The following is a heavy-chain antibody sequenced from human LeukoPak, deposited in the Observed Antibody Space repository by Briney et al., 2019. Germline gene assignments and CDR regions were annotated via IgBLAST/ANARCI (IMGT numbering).Heavy chain of an antibody. V-gene: IGHV3-48*04. CDR3: ARGGDDSSGYYDY. D-gene: IGHD3-22*01. Sequence: PGRSLRLSCAASGFTFSSYGMHWDRQAPGKGLEWVSYISSSGSTIYYADSVKGRFTISRDNAKNSLYLQMNSLRAEDTAVYYCARGGDDSSGYYDYWGQGTLVTVSS. CDR1: GFTFSSYG. J-gene: IGHJ4*02. CDR2: ISSSGSTI.